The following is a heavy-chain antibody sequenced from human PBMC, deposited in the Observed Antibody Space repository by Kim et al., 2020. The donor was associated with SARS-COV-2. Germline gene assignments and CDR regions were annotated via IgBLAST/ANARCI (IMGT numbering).Heavy chain of an antibody. CDR1: GFTFDDYT. CDR2: INWDGSIT. V-gene: IGHV3-43*01. CDR3: AKDMEGPGDGPAGTFDY. J-gene: IGHJ4*02. D-gene: IGHD3-10*01. Sequence: GGSLRLSCAASGFTFDDYTMHWVRQAPGKGLEWVSLINWDGSITYYADSVKGRFTISRDNSKTSLYLQMDSLRVEDTALYYCAKDMEGPGDGPAGTFDYWGQGTLATVSS.